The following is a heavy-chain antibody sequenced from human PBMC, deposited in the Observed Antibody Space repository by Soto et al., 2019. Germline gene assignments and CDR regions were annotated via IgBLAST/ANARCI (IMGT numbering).Heavy chain of an antibody. D-gene: IGHD5-12*01. CDR2: IIPIFVTA. J-gene: IGHJ6*02. CDR3: ARGGRVDIVATNYYYGMDV. V-gene: IGHV1-69*01. Sequence: QVQLVQSGAEVKKPGSSVKVSCKASGGTFSSYAISWVRQAPGQGLEWMGGIIPIFVTANYAQKFQGRVTITADESTSTAYMELSSLRSEDTAVYYCARGGRVDIVATNYYYGMDVWGQGTTVTVSS. CDR1: GGTFSSYA.